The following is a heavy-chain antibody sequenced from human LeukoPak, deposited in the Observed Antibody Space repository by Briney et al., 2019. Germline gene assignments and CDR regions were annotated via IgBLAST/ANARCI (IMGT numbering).Heavy chain of an antibody. CDR2: ITSSSAYT. Sequence: GGSLRLSCAASGFTFTDYYMSWIRQAPGKGLEWLSYITSSSAYTNYADSVKGRFTISRDNAKNSLYLQMNSLRAEDTAVYYCAGAQYYFDSWGQGALVTASS. CDR3: AGAQYYFDS. V-gene: IGHV3-11*06. J-gene: IGHJ4*02. CDR1: GFTFTDYY.